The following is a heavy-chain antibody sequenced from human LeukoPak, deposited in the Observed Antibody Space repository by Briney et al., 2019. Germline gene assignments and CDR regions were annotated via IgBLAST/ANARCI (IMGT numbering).Heavy chain of an antibody. J-gene: IGHJ4*02. D-gene: IGHD1-26*01. CDR1: GDSVSSNSVA. V-gene: IGHV6-1*01. Sequence: SQTLSLTCAISGDSVSSNSVAWNWIRQSPSGGLEWLGRTYYRSKWYNDFAVSVKSRITINPDTSKNQFSLQLNSVTPEDTAVYYCARSIVGATSYFDYWGQGTLVPVSS. CDR3: ARSIVGATSYFDY. CDR2: TYYRSKWYN.